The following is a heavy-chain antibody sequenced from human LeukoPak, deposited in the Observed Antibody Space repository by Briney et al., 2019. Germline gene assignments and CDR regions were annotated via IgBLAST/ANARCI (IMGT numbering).Heavy chain of an antibody. CDR2: INTNTGNP. V-gene: IGHV7-4-1*01. CDR1: GYTFTSYA. CDR3: ARDREYDILTGYKYYGMDV. D-gene: IGHD3-9*01. Sequence: ASVKVSCKASGYTFTSYAMNWVRQAPGQGLEWMGWINTNTGNPTYAQGFTGRFVFSLDTSVSTAYLQICSLKAEDTAVYYCARDREYDILTGYKYYGMDVWGQGTTATVSS. J-gene: IGHJ6*02.